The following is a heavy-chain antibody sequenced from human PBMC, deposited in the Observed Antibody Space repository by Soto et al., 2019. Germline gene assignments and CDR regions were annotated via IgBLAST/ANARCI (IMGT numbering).Heavy chain of an antibody. CDR3: VAESHVTPYYFKN. Sequence: EAHLVESGGGLVKAGGSLRLSCAASGIILSDTWMNWVRQAPGKGLEWVGRLESTESGGATDFASTVKGRFTVSRDDSKNTLSLHMTSLQPEDTALYYCVAESHVTPYYFKNWGQGALVTVSS. D-gene: IGHD3-3*01. CDR1: GIILSDTW. V-gene: IGHV3-15*04. CDR2: LESTESGGAT. J-gene: IGHJ4*02.